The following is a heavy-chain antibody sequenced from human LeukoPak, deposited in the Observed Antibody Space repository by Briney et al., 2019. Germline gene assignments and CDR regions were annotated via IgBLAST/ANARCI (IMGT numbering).Heavy chain of an antibody. J-gene: IGHJ6*02. V-gene: IGHV1-8*01. CDR2: MNPNSGNT. D-gene: IGHD2-8*01. CDR1: GYTFTSYD. CDR3: ARGLFGMVYAWDDGMDV. Sequence: ASVKVSCKASGYTFTSYDINWVRQATGQGLEWMGWMNPNSGNTGYAQKFQGRVTMTRNTSISTAYMELSSLRSEDTAVYYCARGLFGMVYAWDDGMDVWGQGTTVTVSS.